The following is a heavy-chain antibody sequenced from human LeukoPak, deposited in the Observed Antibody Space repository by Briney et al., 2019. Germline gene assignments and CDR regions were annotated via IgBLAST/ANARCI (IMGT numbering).Heavy chain of an antibody. D-gene: IGHD3-3*01. V-gene: IGHV1-2*02. Sequence: ASVKVSCKASRYTFTGYYMHWVRQAPGQGLEWMGWIDPNSGGTNYAQKFQGRVTMTRDTTISTAYMELSSLRSDDTAEYYCARGVWSGYNYYYMDVWGKGTTVTVSS. CDR3: ARGVWSGYNYYYMDV. CDR1: RYTFTGYY. J-gene: IGHJ6*03. CDR2: IDPNSGGT.